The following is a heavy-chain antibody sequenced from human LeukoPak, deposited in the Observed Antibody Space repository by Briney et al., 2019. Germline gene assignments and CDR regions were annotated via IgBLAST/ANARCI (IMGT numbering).Heavy chain of an antibody. CDR1: GGSISSGGHS. V-gene: IGHV4-30-2*01. D-gene: IGHD6-13*01. CDR2: IYHSGSGST. Sequence: SETLSLTCTVSGGSISSGGHSWSWIRQPPGKGLEWIGYIYHSGSGSTYYNPSLKSRVTISIDKSKNQFSLKLNSVTAADTAVYYCARDSSWDYWGQGTLVTVSS. CDR3: ARDSSWDY. J-gene: IGHJ4*02.